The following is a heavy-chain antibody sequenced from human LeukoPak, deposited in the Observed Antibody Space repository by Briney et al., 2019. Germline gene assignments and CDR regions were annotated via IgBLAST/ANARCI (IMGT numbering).Heavy chain of an antibody. V-gene: IGHV3-30*04. CDR1: GFTFSSYA. Sequence: GRSLRLSCAASGFTFSSYAMHWVRQAPGKGLEWVAVISYDGSNKYYADSVKGRFTISRDNSKNTLYLQMNSLRAEDTAVYYCARAEERPDYYGSGSYYGPLDYWGQGTLVTVSS. D-gene: IGHD3-10*01. J-gene: IGHJ4*02. CDR2: ISYDGSNK. CDR3: ARAEERPDYYGSGSYYGPLDY.